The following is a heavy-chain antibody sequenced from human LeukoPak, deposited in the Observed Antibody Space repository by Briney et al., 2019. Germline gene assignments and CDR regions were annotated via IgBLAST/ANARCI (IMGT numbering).Heavy chain of an antibody. CDR1: GYTFTSYD. CDR3: ARGRKGSTIFGVVITELYYYYMDV. Sequence: ASVKVSCKASGYTFTSYDINWVRQATGQGLEWMGWMNPNSGNTGYAQKFQGRVTMTRNTSISTAYMELSSLRSEDTAVYYCARGRKGSTIFGVVITELYYYYMDVWGKGTTVIVSS. D-gene: IGHD3-3*01. J-gene: IGHJ6*03. V-gene: IGHV1-8*01. CDR2: MNPNSGNT.